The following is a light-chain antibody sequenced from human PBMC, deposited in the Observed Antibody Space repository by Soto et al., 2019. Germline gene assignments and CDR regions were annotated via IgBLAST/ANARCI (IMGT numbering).Light chain of an antibody. CDR1: KYINNY. Sequence: IQMTQSPSSLSTSVGDRVPITCRAIKYINNYLNWYQQKPGKAPKLLIFAAYNLQSGVPSRFSGSGSGTDFTLTISSLQPEDFATYYCQQSYSTPPYTFGQGTKLDMK. J-gene: IGKJ2*01. CDR2: AAY. V-gene: IGKV1-39*01. CDR3: QQSYSTPPYT.